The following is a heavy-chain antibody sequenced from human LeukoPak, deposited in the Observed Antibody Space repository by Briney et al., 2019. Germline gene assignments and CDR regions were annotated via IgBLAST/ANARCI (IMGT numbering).Heavy chain of an antibody. Sequence: TGGSLRLSCAASGFTFSNYWMHWVRQAPGKGLVWVSRISTDGSSTTYADSVKGRFTISRENAKNSLYLQMNSLRAGDTAVYYCERHYCSSTSCYFDYWGQGTLVTVSS. CDR3: ERHYCSSTSCYFDY. D-gene: IGHD2-2*01. CDR2: ISTDGSST. CDR1: GFTFSNYW. J-gene: IGHJ4*02. V-gene: IGHV3-74*03.